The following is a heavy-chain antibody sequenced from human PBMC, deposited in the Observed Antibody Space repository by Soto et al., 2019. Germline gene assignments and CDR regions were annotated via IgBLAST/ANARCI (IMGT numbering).Heavy chain of an antibody. CDR3: ARLTDYDSSGYFDY. CDR1: GYSFTSYW. Sequence: PGESLKISCKGSGYSFTSYWIGWVRQMPGKGQEWMGIIYPGDSDTRYSPSFQGQVTISADKSISTAYLQWSSLKASDTVIYFCARLTDYDSSGYFDYWGQGTLVTVSS. CDR2: IYPGDSDT. D-gene: IGHD3-22*01. V-gene: IGHV5-51*01. J-gene: IGHJ4*02.